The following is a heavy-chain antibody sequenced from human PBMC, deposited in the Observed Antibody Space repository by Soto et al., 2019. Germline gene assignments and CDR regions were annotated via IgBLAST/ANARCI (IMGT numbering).Heavy chain of an antibody. CDR1: GYTFTSYG. V-gene: IGHV1-18*01. Sequence: ASVKVSCKASGYTFTSYGISWVRQAPGQGLEWMGWISAYNGNTNYAQKLQGRVTMTTDTSTSTAYMELRSLRSDDTAVYYCARVPRLDRPVFYSGYDAVPDYWGQGTLVTVSS. D-gene: IGHD5-12*01. CDR2: ISAYNGNT. CDR3: ARVPRLDRPVFYSGYDAVPDY. J-gene: IGHJ4*02.